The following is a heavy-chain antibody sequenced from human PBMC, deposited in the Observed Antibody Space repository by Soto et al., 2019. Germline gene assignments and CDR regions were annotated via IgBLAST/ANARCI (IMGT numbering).Heavy chain of an antibody. V-gene: IGHV3-23*01. CDR2: SSGSGGGT. D-gene: IGHD3-22*01. J-gene: IGHJ3*01. CDR3: ARSPYDDPDAFAF. CDR1: GFTFINHA. Sequence: EVHLLESGGGLVQPGGSLRLSCAASGFTFINHAMNWVRQTPGKGLEWVSVSSGSGGGTYYADSVKGRFTVSRDKSTNTLYLQMNSLRAEHTAVYYFARSPYDDPDAFAFWGQGTMVTVSS.